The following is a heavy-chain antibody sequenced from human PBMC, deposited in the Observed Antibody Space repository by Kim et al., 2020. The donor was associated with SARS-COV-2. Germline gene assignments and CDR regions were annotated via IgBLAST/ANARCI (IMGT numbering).Heavy chain of an antibody. CDR1: GGSFSGYY. CDR2: INHSGST. V-gene: IGHV4-34*01. D-gene: IGHD5-12*01. Sequence: SETLSLTCAVYGGSFSGYYWSWIRQPPGKGLEWIGEINHSGSTNYNPSLKSRVTISVDTSKNQFSLKLSSVTAADTAVYYCARGTRATRSMDVWGQGTTVTVSS. CDR3: ARGTRATRSMDV. J-gene: IGHJ6*02.